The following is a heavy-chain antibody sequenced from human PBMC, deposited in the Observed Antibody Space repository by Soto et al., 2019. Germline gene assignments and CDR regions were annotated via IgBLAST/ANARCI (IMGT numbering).Heavy chain of an antibody. CDR3: ARDMGIAVAGMGLSYYGMDV. Sequence: GASVKVSCKASGYTFTSYAMHWVRQAPGQRLEWMGWINAGNGNTKYSQKFQGRVTITRDTSASTAYMELSSLRSEDTAAYYCARDMGIAVAGMGLSYYGMDVWGQGNTVTVSS. J-gene: IGHJ6*02. CDR1: GYTFTSYA. V-gene: IGHV1-3*01. CDR2: INAGNGNT. D-gene: IGHD6-19*01.